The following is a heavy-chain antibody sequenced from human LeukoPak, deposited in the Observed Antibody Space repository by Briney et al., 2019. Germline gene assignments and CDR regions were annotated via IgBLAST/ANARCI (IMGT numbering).Heavy chain of an antibody. CDR2: IYYSGST. CDR3: ARDMGYDFWSGSGWFDP. CDR1: GGSISSGDYY. V-gene: IGHV4-30-4*08. Sequence: SQTLSLTRTVSGGSISSGDYYWSWIRQPPGKGLEWIGYIYYSGSTYYNPSLKSRVTISVDTSKNQFSLKLSSVTAADTAVYYCARDMGYDFWSGSGWFDPWGQGTLVTVSS. J-gene: IGHJ5*02. D-gene: IGHD3-3*01.